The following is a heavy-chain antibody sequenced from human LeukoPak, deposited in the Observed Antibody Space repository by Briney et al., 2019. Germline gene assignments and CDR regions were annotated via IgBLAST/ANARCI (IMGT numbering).Heavy chain of an antibody. D-gene: IGHD2-2*01. V-gene: IGHV1-2*02. CDR3: AREVGVLVPADT. J-gene: IGHJ5*02. Sequence: GASVKVSCKGSGYKFTGHYIHWVRQAPGQGLEWMGWIDPNSGGTTYAPNFQDRVTLTRDTSITTVYMELRRLTSDDTALYYCAREVGVLVPADTWGQGTLVTVSS. CDR2: IDPNSGGT. CDR1: GYKFTGHY.